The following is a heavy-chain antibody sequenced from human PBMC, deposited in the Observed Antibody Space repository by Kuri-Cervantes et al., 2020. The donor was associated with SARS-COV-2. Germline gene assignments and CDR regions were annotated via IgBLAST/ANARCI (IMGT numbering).Heavy chain of an antibody. J-gene: IGHJ6*02. Sequence: GESLKISCAASGFTFSSYWMHWVRHAPGKGLVWVSRINSDGSSTSYADSVKGRFTISRDNAKNTLYLQMNSLRAEDTAVYYCASGGPYYDFWSGLTYYYYYGMDVWGQGTTVTVSS. CDR3: ASGGPYYDFWSGLTYYYYYGMDV. D-gene: IGHD3-3*01. CDR1: GFTFSSYW. V-gene: IGHV3-74*01. CDR2: INSDGSST.